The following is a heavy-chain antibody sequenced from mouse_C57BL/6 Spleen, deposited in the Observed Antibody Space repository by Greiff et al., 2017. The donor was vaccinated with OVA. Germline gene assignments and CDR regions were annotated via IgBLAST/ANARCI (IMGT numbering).Heavy chain of an antibody. J-gene: IGHJ4*01. CDR1: GFTFSSYG. Sequence: EVQLVESGGDLVKPGGSLKLSCAASGFTFSSYGMSWVRQTPDKRLEWVATISSGGSYTYYPDSVKGRFTISRDNAKNTLYLQMSSLKSEDTAMYYCARQGITTVERVYAMDYWGQGTSVTVSS. V-gene: IGHV5-6*01. CDR2: ISSGGSYT. CDR3: ARQGITTVERVYAMDY. D-gene: IGHD1-1*01.